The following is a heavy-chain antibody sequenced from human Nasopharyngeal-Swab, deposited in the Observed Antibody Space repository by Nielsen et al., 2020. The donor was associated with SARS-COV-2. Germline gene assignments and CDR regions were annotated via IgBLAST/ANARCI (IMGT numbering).Heavy chain of an antibody. D-gene: IGHD6-19*01. CDR1: GFTFSSYA. J-gene: IGHJ6*02. CDR2: IGGSGGST. Sequence: GESLKISCAASGFTFSSYAMSWVRQAPGKGLEWVSAIGGSGGSTYYADSVKGRFTISRDNSKNTLYLQMNSLRAEDTAVYYCAKDDRRSQWLVDYYYGMDVWGQGTTVTASS. CDR3: AKDDRRSQWLVDYYYGMDV. V-gene: IGHV3-23*01.